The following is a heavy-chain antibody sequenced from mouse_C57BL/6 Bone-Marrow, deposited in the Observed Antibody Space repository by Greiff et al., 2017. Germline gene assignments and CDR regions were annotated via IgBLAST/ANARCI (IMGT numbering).Heavy chain of an antibody. CDR1: GFTFSGYG. CDR3: ARRDYGYSFAY. J-gene: IGHJ3*01. V-gene: IGHV5-6*02. Sequence: EVKLVESGGDLVKPGGSLKLSCAASGFTFSGYGMSWVRQTPDKRLEWVATISSGGSYTYYPDSVKGRFTISRDNAKNTLYLQMSSLKSEDTAMYYCARRDYGYSFAYWGQGTLVTVSA. D-gene: IGHD2-2*01. CDR2: ISSGGSYT.